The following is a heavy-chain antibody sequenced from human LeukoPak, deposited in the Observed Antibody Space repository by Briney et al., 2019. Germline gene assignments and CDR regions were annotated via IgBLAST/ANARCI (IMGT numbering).Heavy chain of an antibody. D-gene: IGHD3-10*01. CDR3: ARDLGPGDGMDV. J-gene: IGHJ6*02. CDR1: GLTVSSNF. CDR2: IYGGGST. Sequence: PGGSLRLSCAATGLTVSSNFMSWVRQAPGKGLEWVSVIYGGGSTYYADSVKGRFTISRDNSKNTLYLQMNSLRDEDTAVYYCARDLGPGDGMDVWGQGTTVTVSS. V-gene: IGHV3-66*01.